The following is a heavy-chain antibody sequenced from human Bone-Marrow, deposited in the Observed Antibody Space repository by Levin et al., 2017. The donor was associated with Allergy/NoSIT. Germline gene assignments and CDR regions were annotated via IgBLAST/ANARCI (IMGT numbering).Heavy chain of an antibody. V-gene: IGHV5-51*01. J-gene: IGHJ4*02. CDR2: IYPGDSHT. CDR3: GRLVYSTNCIED. Sequence: GESLKISCKASGYAFNNYWIAWVRQMPGKGLEWMGIIYPGDSHTRYSPAFGGQVTISVDKSINTAYLQWRSLKASDTAMYYCGRLVYSTNCIEDWGQGTLVTVSS. CDR1: GYAFNNYW. D-gene: IGHD2-2*01.